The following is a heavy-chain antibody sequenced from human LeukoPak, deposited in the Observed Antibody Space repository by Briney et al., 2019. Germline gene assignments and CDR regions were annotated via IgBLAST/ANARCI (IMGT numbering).Heavy chain of an antibody. D-gene: IGHD6-13*01. Sequence: ASVKVSCKASGYTFTGYYMHWVRQAPGQGLEWMGWINPNSGGTNYAQKFQGRVTMTRDTSISTAYMELGRLRSGDTAVYYCARDWGIAAHPRRIFDPWGQGTLVTVSS. J-gene: IGHJ5*02. CDR1: GYTFTGYY. V-gene: IGHV1-2*02. CDR2: INPNSGGT. CDR3: ARDWGIAAHPRRIFDP.